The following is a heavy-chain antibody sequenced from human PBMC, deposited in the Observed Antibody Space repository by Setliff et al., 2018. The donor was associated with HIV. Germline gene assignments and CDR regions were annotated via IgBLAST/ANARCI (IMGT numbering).Heavy chain of an antibody. J-gene: IGHJ3*02. V-gene: IGHV4-59*01. CDR3: VRVFDRWLLDAFDI. Sequence: SETLSLTCTVSGDSISSYYWTWIRQSPAKGLEWIGYIYYTGATNYNPSLKSRLTISLDTSKRQFSLILNSVTAADTAVYYCVRVFDRWLLDAFDIWGQGTMVTVSS. CDR2: IYYTGAT. CDR1: GDSISSYY. D-gene: IGHD2-15*01.